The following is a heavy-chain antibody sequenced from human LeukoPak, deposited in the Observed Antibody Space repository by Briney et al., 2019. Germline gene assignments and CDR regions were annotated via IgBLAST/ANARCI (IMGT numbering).Heavy chain of an antibody. CDR2: IIPIFGTA. J-gene: IGHJ4*02. Sequence: SVKVSCKASGGTFSSYATSWVRQAPGQGLEWMGGIIPIFGTANYAQKFQGRVTITADESTSTAYMELSSLRSEDTAVYYCARVGRTAAGNHFDYWGQGTLVTVSS. CDR3: ARVGRTAAGNHFDY. CDR1: GGTFSSYA. D-gene: IGHD6-13*01. V-gene: IGHV1-69*13.